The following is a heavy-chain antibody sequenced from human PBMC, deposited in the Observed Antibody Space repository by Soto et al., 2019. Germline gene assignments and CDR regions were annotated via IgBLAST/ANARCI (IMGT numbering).Heavy chain of an antibody. CDR3: ATKVAGRGTFDY. V-gene: IGHV3-23*01. Sequence: EVQLLESGGGLVQPGGSLRLSFAASGFTFSSYAMSWVRQAPGKGLEWVSAISGSGGSTYYADSVKGRFTISRDNSKNTLYLQMNSLRAEDTAVYYCATKVAGRGTFDYWGQGTLVTVSS. D-gene: IGHD6-19*01. CDR2: ISGSGGST. CDR1: GFTFSSYA. J-gene: IGHJ4*02.